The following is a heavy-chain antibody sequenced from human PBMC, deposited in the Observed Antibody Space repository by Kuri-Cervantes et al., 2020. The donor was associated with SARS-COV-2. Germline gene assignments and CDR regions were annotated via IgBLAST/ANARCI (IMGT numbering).Heavy chain of an antibody. CDR2: INPSGGST. CDR3: ARGGVGITIFGVVTDGHFDY. J-gene: IGHJ4*02. CDR1: GYTFTSYY. V-gene: IGHV1-46*01. Sequence: ASVKVSCKASGYTFTSYYMHWVRQAPGQGLEWMGIINPSGGSTSYAQKFQGRVTMTRDTSTSTVYMELGSLRSEDTAVYYCARGGVGITIFGVVTDGHFDYWGQGTLVTVSS. D-gene: IGHD3-3*01.